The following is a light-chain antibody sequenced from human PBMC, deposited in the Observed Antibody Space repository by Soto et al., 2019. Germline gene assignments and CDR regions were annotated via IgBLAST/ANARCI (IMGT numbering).Light chain of an antibody. CDR3: QQSYDTPHT. V-gene: IGKV1-39*01. J-gene: IGKJ1*01. CDR2: AAS. Sequence: DIQMTQSPSSLSASVGDRVTITCRASQPISGYLNWYQQKPGKAPKLLIYAASSLQSGVPSRFSGSGSGTDFTLTISSLQPEDFATYYCQQSYDTPHTFGQGTKVEIK. CDR1: QPISGY.